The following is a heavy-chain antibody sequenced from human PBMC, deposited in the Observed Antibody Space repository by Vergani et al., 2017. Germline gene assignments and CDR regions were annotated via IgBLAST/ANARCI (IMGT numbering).Heavy chain of an antibody. CDR2: IRYDGSNK. V-gene: IGHV3-30*02. J-gene: IGHJ4*02. CDR1: GFTFSSYG. Sequence: QVQLVESGGGLVQPGGSLRLSCAASGFTFSSYGMHWVRQAPGKGLEWVAFIRYDGSNKYYADSVKGRFTISRDNSKNTLYLQMNSLRAEETAVYYCATEWYYYDSSGHSIPDYGGQGTLVTVSS. D-gene: IGHD3-22*01. CDR3: ATEWYYYDSSGHSIPDY.